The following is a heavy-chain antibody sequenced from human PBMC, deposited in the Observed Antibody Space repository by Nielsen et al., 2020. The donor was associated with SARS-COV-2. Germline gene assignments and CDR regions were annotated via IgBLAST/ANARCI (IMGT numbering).Heavy chain of an antibody. D-gene: IGHD1-26*01. CDR1: GFTFSTYA. V-gene: IGHV3-23*01. Sequence: GESLKISCAASGFTFSTYAMSWVRQAPGKGLEWVSAISGSGGNTYYADSVKGRFTISRDNSKNTLYLQMNSLRAEDTAVYYCAKNGRLHWGQGTLVTVSS. CDR3: AKNGRLH. CDR2: ISGSGGNT. J-gene: IGHJ4*02.